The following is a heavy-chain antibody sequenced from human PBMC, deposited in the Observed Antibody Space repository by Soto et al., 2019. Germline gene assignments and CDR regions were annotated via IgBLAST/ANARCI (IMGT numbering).Heavy chain of an antibody. V-gene: IGHV4-28*01. D-gene: IGHD5-12*01. CDR1: DNSISSSNW. CDR3: TRKADGYNPFDH. CDR2: IYFSGRT. J-gene: IGHJ4*02. Sequence: QVQLQESGPGLVKPSDTLSLTCAVSDNSISSSNWWGWIRQPPGKGLEWIGYIYFSGRTHYNPSLKSRISMAVDTSKNQFARKLSSVTAVDTAVYYCTRKADGYNPFDHWGQGTLVTVSS.